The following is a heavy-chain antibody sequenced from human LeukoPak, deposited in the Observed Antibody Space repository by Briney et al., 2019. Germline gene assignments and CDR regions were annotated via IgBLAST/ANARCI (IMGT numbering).Heavy chain of an antibody. CDR1: GFTFSSYG. D-gene: IGHD6-6*01. J-gene: IGHJ4*02. CDR3: AKDSIAARRVDY. Sequence: AGGSLRLSCAASGFTFSSYGMHWVRQAPGKGLEWVAFIRYDGSNKYYADSVKGRFTISRGNSKNTLYLQMNSLRAEDTAVYYCAKDSIAARRVDYWGQGTPVTVSS. V-gene: IGHV3-30*02. CDR2: IRYDGSNK.